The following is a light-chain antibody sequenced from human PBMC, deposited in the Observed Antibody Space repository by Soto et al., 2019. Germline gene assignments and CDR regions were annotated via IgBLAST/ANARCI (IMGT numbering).Light chain of an antibody. CDR3: SSFTSSTTYV. CDR2: NVN. Sequence: QSALPQSAYVSGSPGQSITISCTGTSSDVGNYNYVSWYQQHPGEVPKLIIFNVNNRPSGVSNRFSGSKSGNTASLTISGLQAEDEADYYCSSFTSSTTYVFGTGTKVTVL. V-gene: IGLV2-14*01. CDR1: SSDVGNYNY. J-gene: IGLJ1*01.